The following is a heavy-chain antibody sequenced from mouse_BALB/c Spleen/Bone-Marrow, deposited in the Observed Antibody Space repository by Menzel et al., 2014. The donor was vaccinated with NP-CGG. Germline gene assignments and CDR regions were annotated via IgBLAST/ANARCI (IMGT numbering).Heavy chain of an antibody. V-gene: IGHV14-3*02. J-gene: IGHJ2*01. CDR3: ALLYGNYDY. CDR2: IDPANGNT. CDR1: GFNIXDTY. Sequence: VQLQQSGAELVKPGASVKLSCTASGFNIXDTYVHWVKQRPEQGLEWIGRIDPANGNTKYDPKFQGKATITADTSSNTAYLQLSSLTSEDTAVYYCALLYGNYDYWGQGTTLTVSS. D-gene: IGHD2-10*02.